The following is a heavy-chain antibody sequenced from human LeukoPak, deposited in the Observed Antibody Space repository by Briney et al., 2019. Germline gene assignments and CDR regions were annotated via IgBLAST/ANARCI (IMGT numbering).Heavy chain of an antibody. D-gene: IGHD6-6*01. V-gene: IGHV3-23*01. Sequence: GGSLRLSCAASGFTFNTYAMSWVRQAPWERLQWVSGISDSGGNTYYADSVGGRFTISRDNSKNTLYLQMNSLRAEDTAVYYCARHRSSWLIDYWGQGTLVTVSS. J-gene: IGHJ4*02. CDR1: GFTFNTYA. CDR2: ISDSGGNT. CDR3: ARHRSSWLIDY.